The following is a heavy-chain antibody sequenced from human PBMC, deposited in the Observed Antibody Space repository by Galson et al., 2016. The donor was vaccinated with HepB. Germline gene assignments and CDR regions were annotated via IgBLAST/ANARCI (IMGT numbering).Heavy chain of an antibody. Sequence: SVKVSCKASEFSFSTYAIHWVRQAPGQRLEWMGWINAGSGHTKYSEKFQGRLSFTRDTSASTAYMELSSLRSEDTAVYFCARSCTTAECGDFRGMDIWGQGTTVTVSS. J-gene: IGHJ6*02. D-gene: IGHD2-8*01. CDR1: EFSFSTYA. CDR3: ARSCTTAECGDFRGMDI. V-gene: IGHV1-3*01. CDR2: INAGSGHT.